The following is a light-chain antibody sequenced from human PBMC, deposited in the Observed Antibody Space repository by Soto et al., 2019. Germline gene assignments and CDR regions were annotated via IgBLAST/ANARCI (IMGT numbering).Light chain of an antibody. J-gene: IGLJ3*02. V-gene: IGLV2-14*01. CDR1: SSDVGGYNY. Sequence: QSALTQPASVSGSPGQSITISCTGTSSDVGGYNYVSWYQQHPGNAPKLMIYEVSNRPSGVSNRFSGSKSGNTASLTISGLLAEDEADYYCSSYTSSSPWGFGGGTQLTVL. CDR2: EVS. CDR3: SSYTSSSPWG.